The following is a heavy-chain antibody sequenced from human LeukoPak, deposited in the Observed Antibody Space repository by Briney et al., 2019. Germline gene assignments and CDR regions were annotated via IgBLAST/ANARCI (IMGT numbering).Heavy chain of an antibody. CDR1: GGSISSGDKY. V-gene: IGHV4-30-4*01. CDR2: IYYSGST. J-gene: IGHJ4*02. D-gene: IGHD2-21*02. Sequence: NPSQTLSLTCNVSGGSISSGDKYWSWIRQPPGKGLEWIGYIYYSGSTCYNPSLKSRLTISVDTSENQFSLHLTSVTAADTAVYFCARVTRWAGLDFWGQGTLVTVSS. CDR3: ARVTRWAGLDF.